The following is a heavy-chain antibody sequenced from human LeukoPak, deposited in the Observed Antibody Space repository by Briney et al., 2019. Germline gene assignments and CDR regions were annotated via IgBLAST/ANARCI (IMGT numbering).Heavy chain of an antibody. CDR1: GFTFSSYG. Sequence: GGSLRLSCAASGFTFSSYGMHWVRQAPGKGLEWVAVISYDGSNKYYADSVKGRFTISRDNSKNTLYLQMNSLRAEDTAVYYCAKDTRPGIHYYDSSGYYDYWGQGTLVTVSS. CDR2: ISYDGSNK. D-gene: IGHD3-22*01. J-gene: IGHJ4*02. V-gene: IGHV3-30*18. CDR3: AKDTRPGIHYYDSSGYYDY.